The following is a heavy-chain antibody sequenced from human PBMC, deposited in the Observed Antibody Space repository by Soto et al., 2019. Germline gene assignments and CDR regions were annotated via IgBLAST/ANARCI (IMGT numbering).Heavy chain of an antibody. CDR1: GYTFTSYD. CDR3: ARDEAYYYYYYGMDV. CDR2: MNPNSGNT. Sequence: QVQLVQSGAEVKKPGASVKVSCKASGYTFTSYDINWVRQATGQGLEWMGWMNPNSGNTGYAQKFQGRVTRTRNTSISTAYMERSSLRSEDTAVYYCARDEAYYYYYYGMDVWGQGTKVTVSS. J-gene: IGHJ6*02. V-gene: IGHV1-8*01.